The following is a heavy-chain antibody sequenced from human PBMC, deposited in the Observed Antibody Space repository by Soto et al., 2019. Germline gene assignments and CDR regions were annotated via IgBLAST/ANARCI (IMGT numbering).Heavy chain of an antibody. J-gene: IGHJ4*02. Sequence: GGSLGLSCATSGFTLRNYGIDGFRKAPGKGLEWVAVKWFFASGGNEYYAASVKGRFAISRDDSKQTAYLEMKSLRAEDTAVYYCGRAPYSGARYYLDLWGQGTQVTVSS. CDR1: GFTLRNYG. CDR2: KWFFASGGNE. V-gene: IGHV3-33*01. CDR3: GRAPYSGARYYLDL. D-gene: IGHD1-26*01.